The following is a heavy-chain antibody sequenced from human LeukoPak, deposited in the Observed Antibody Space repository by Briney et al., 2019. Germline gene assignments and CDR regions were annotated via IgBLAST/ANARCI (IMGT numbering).Heavy chain of an antibody. J-gene: IGHJ5*01. D-gene: IGHD2-15*01. CDR1: GYSIRNGYF. CDR2: IYQSGIT. V-gene: IGHV4-38-2*02. CDR3: ARRPHCSGDTCYTRWFDS. Sequence: SETLSLTCTVSGYSIRNGYFWGWIRQPPGKGLEWIGSIYQSGITYYNPSLKSRVTISVDTSKNPFSLKLSSVTAADTAVYYCARRPHCSGDTCYTRWFDSWGQGTLVTVSS.